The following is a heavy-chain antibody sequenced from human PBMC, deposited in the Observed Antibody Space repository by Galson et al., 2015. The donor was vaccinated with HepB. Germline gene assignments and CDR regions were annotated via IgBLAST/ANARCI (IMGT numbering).Heavy chain of an antibody. D-gene: IGHD2/OR15-2a*01. V-gene: IGHV3-30*03. CDR3: ARANSKSWHSADY. Sequence: SLRLSCAASGFTFSDYYMSWIRQAPGKGLEWVAVISYDGSNKYYADSVKGRFTISRDSSKNTLYLQMNSLRAEDTAVYYCARANSKSWHSADYWGQGTLVTVSS. J-gene: IGHJ4*02. CDR2: ISYDGSNK. CDR1: GFTFSDYY.